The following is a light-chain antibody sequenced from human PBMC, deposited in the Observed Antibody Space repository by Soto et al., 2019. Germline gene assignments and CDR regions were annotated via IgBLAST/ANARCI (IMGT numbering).Light chain of an antibody. Sequence: DIQMTQSLPTLSASVGDRVTITCQASQDIGNFLSWYQQKPGKVPKLLIFDASNLETGVPSRFSGSGSGTDFTFTISSLQTEDIATYYCQQYDNLPLTFGGGTKV. CDR2: DAS. CDR3: QQYDNLPLT. J-gene: IGKJ4*01. V-gene: IGKV1-33*01. CDR1: QDIGNF.